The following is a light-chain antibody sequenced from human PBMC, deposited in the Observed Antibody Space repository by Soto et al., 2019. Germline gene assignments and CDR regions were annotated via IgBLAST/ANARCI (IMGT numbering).Light chain of an antibody. CDR1: QTVSSSH. CDR3: QHFGSSPPKYT. V-gene: IGKV3-20*01. CDR2: GAS. Sequence: EVVLTQSPGTLSLSPGERATLSCRARQTVSSSHLAWYQQKPGQAPRLLIYGASDRATDIPDRFSGSGSGTDFTLTISRLEPEDFAVYYCQHFGSSPPKYTFGQGTKLEIK. J-gene: IGKJ2*01.